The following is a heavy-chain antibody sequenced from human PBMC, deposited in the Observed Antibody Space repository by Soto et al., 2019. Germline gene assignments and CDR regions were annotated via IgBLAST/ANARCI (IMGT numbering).Heavy chain of an antibody. CDR3: AKGRGGSGSLPPRVDF. CDR2: ISGGCDTT. Sequence: EVELLESGGGLVQPGGSLRLSCAASGFTFNNYAMTWVRQAPGKGLEWVSAISGGCDTTSYADSVKGRFTVSRDGSNNTLYLLLSSVRAEDTALYYCAKGRGGSGSLPPRVDFWGQGTLVTVSS. CDR1: GFTFNNYA. V-gene: IGHV3-23*01. J-gene: IGHJ4*02. D-gene: IGHD3-10*01.